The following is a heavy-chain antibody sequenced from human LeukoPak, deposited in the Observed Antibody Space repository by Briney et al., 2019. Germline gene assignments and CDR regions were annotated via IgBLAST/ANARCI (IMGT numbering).Heavy chain of an antibody. CDR1: GFTFSSYW. CDR3: ARGGGLDV. J-gene: IGHJ6*02. V-gene: IGHV3-7*03. D-gene: IGHD3-16*01. CDR2: IKQDGSQK. Sequence: GGSLRLSCAASGFTFSSYWMSWVRQAPGKGLEWVANIKQDGSQKYYVDSVKGRFSISRDNAKNSLYLQMSNLRAEDTAVYFCARGGGLDVWGQGATVTVSS.